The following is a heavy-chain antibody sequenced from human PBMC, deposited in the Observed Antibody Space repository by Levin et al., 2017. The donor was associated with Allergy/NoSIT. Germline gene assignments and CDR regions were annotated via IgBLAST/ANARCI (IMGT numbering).Heavy chain of an antibody. J-gene: IGHJ5*02. V-gene: IGHV1-2*04. CDR1: GYTFTGYY. CDR3: ARGTLGVEWLVQESWFDP. D-gene: IGHD6-19*01. CDR2: INPNSGGT. Sequence: ASVKVSCKASGYTFTGYYMHWVRQAPGQGLEWMGWINPNSGGTNYAQKFQGWVTMTRDTSISTAYMELSRLRSDDTAVYYCARGTLGVEWLVQESWFDPWGQGTLVTVSS.